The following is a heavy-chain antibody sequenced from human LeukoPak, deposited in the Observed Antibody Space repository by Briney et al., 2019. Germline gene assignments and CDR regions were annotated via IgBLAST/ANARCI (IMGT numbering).Heavy chain of an antibody. CDR3: ARGRRTYYDILTGYFTY. V-gene: IGHV1-46*01. CDR1: GYTFTSYY. D-gene: IGHD3-9*01. J-gene: IGHJ4*02. CDR2: INPSGGST. Sequence: ASVKVSCKASGYTFTSYYMHWVRQAPGQGLEWMGIINPSGGSTSYAQKFQGRVTMTRDTSTSTVYMELSSPRSEDTAVYYCARGRRTYYDILTGYFTYWGQGTLVTVSS.